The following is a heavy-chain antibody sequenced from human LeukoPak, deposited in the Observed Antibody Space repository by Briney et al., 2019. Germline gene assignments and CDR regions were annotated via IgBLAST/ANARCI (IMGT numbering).Heavy chain of an antibody. CDR1: GGTFSSYA. D-gene: IGHD4-11*01. CDR2: IIPIFGTA. J-gene: IGHJ3*02. CDR3: TRDRTTITRGAFDI. V-gene: IGHV1-69*01. Sequence: ASVKVSCKASGGTFSSYAISWVRQAPGQGLEWMGGIIPIFGTANYAQKFQGRVTITADESTSTAYMELSSLRSEDTAVYFCTRDRTTITRGAFDIWGQGTMVTVSS.